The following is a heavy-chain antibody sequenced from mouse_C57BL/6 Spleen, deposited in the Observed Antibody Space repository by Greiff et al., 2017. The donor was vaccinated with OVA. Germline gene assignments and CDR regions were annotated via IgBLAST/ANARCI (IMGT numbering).Heavy chain of an antibody. CDR2: IDPEDGET. J-gene: IGHJ1*03. CDR1: GFNIKDYY. CDR3: ARITTVKDWYFDV. V-gene: IGHV14-2*01. Sequence: EVKLMESGAELVKPGASVKLSCTASGFNIKDYYMHWVKQRTEQGLEWIGRIDPEDGETKYAPKFQGKATITADTSSNTAYLQLSSLTSEDTAVYYCARITTVKDWYFDVWGTGTTVTVSS. D-gene: IGHD1-1*01.